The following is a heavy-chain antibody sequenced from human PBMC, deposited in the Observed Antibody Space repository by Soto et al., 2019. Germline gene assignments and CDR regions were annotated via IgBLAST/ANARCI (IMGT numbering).Heavy chain of an antibody. V-gene: IGHV1-2*04. CDR2: INPNSGGT. Sequence: GASVKVSCKASGYTFTGYYMHWVRQAPGQGLEWMGWINPNSGGTNYAQKFQGWVTMTRDTSISTAYMELSRLRSDDTAVYYCARADIVVVPAAISYFDYWGQGTLVTVSS. CDR1: GYTFTGYY. J-gene: IGHJ4*02. CDR3: ARADIVVVPAAISYFDY. D-gene: IGHD2-2*02.